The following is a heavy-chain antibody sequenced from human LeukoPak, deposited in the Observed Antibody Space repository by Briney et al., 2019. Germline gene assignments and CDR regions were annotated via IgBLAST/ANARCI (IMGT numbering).Heavy chain of an antibody. V-gene: IGHV1-18*01. CDR2: ISAYNGNR. CDR1: GYTFSSYG. D-gene: IGHD2-2*01. J-gene: IGHJ4*02. Sequence: GASVKVSCKASGYTFSSYGISWVRQAPGQGLEWMGWISAYNGNRKYAQKLQGRVTMTTDTSTSTAYMELRSLRSDDTAVYYCARDPAWGSSTSHGWVSGDYWGQGTLVTVSS. CDR3: ARDPAWGSSTSHGWVSGDY.